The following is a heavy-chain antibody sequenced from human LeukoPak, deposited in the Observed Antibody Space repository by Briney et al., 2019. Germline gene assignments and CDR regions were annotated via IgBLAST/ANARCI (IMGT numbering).Heavy chain of an antibody. D-gene: IGHD2-8*01. Sequence: ASVKVSCKASGYTFTDSYIHWVRQAPGQGLEWMGRINPNSGDPNYPQNFQGRVTMTRDTSISTAYMEMSSLTSDDTAVYYCARSAGHCNNGVCFTDYYIDVWGKGTTVTVSS. V-gene: IGHV1-2*06. CDR2: INPNSGDP. J-gene: IGHJ6*03. CDR3: ARSAGHCNNGVCFTDYYIDV. CDR1: GYTFTDSY.